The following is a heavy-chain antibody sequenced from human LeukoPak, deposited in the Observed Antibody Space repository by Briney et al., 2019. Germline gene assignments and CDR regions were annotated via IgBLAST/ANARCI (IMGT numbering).Heavy chain of an antibody. Sequence: GRSLRLSCAASGFTFDDYAMHWVRHAPGKGLEWVSGISWNSSNIDYADSVKGRFTISRDNAKNSLYVQMNSLRPEDTALYYCARLDLLWFGKEYGMDVWGQGTTVTVSS. D-gene: IGHD3-10*01. CDR1: GFTFDDYA. CDR2: ISWNSSNI. V-gene: IGHV3-9*01. CDR3: ARLDLLWFGKEYGMDV. J-gene: IGHJ6*02.